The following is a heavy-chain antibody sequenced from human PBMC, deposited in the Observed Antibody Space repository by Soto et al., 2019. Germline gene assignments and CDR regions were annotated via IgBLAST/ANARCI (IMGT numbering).Heavy chain of an antibody. J-gene: IGHJ4*02. D-gene: IGHD1-1*01. CDR1: GYIFTTYG. CDR3: ARGRYGDY. CDR2: ISAHNGNT. Sequence: QVHLVQSGAEVKKPGASVKVSCKGSGYIFTTYGITWVRQAPGQGLEWMGWISAHNGNTNYAQKLQGRVTVTRDTSTSTAHMELRNLRSDDTAGYYCARGRYGDYWGQGALVTVSS. V-gene: IGHV1-18*01.